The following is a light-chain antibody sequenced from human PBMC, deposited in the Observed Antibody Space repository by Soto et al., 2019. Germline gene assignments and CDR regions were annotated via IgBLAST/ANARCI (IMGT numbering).Light chain of an antibody. CDR1: SSDVGGYNY. V-gene: IGLV2-14*01. Sequence: QSVLTKRASVSGSPGQSITISCTATSSDVGGYNYVSWYQQHPGKAPKLMIYDVSNRPSGVSNRFSGSKFGNTASLTISGLQAEDEADYYCSSYTSSSTYGFGTGTKVTVL. J-gene: IGLJ1*01. CDR3: SSYTSSSTYG. CDR2: DVS.